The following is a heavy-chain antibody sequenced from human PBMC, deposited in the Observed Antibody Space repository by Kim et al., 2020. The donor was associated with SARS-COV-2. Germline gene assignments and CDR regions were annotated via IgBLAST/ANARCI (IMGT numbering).Heavy chain of an antibody. Sequence: GGSLRLSCAASGFTFSSYSMNWVRQAPGKGLEWVSSISSSSSYIYYADSVKGRFTISRDNAKNSLYLQMNSLRAEDTAVYYCASRSSSVGYYYGMDVWGQGTTVTVSS. CDR2: ISSSSSYI. V-gene: IGHV3-21*01. CDR1: GFTFSSYS. J-gene: IGHJ6*02. CDR3: ASRSSSVGYYYGMDV. D-gene: IGHD6-6*01.